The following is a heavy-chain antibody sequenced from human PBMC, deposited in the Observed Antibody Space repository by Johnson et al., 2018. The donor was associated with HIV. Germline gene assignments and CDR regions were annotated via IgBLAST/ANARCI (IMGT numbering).Heavy chain of an antibody. V-gene: IGHV3-30*04. CDR2: ISYDGTNK. Sequence: QVQLVESGGGVVQPGRSLTVSCAASGFTFNSYAMHWVRQAPGKGLEWVADISYDGTNKYYADAVKGRFTIFRDNSKSTLYMNRLRTGDTAVYYCARDRAPISGTRWNAFDIWGQGAMVTVSS. CDR1: GFTFNSYA. CDR3: ARDRAPISGTRWNAFDI. J-gene: IGHJ3*02. D-gene: IGHD1-7*01.